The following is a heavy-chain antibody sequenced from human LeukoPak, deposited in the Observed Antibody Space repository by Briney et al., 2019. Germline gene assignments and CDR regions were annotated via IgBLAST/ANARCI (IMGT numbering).Heavy chain of an antibody. CDR2: IKQDGSEK. CDR3: TRDFNPAGYSSGWSTCGF. Sequence: GGSLRLSCAASGFTFRSYWMSWVRQAPGKGLEWVANIKQDGSEKYYVDSVKGRFTISRDNIKNSLWLQMNSLRAEDTAVYYCTRDFNPAGYSSGWSTCGFWGQGTLVTVSS. V-gene: IGHV3-7*05. J-gene: IGHJ4*02. CDR1: GFTFRSYW. D-gene: IGHD6-19*01.